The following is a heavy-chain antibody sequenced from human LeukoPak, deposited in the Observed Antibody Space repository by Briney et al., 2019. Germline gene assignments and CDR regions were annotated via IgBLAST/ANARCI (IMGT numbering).Heavy chain of an antibody. Sequence: PSETLSLTCAVYGGSFSGYYWSWIRQPPGKGLEWIGEINHSGSTNYNPSLKSRVTISVDTSKNQFSLKLSSVTAADTAVYYCARLLGGYDSEIDYWGQGTLVTVSS. CDR2: INHSGST. D-gene: IGHD5-12*01. V-gene: IGHV4-34*01. CDR1: GGSFSGYY. CDR3: ARLLGGYDSEIDY. J-gene: IGHJ4*02.